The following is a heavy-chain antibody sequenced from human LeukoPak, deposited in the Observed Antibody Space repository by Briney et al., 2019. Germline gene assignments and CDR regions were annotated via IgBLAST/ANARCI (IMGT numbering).Heavy chain of an antibody. V-gene: IGHV1-69*13. J-gene: IGHJ4*02. CDR2: IIPIFGTA. D-gene: IGHD3-22*01. Sequence: ASVKVSCKASGGTFSSYAISWVRQAPGQGLEWMGGIIPIFGTANYAQKFQGRVTITADESTSTAYMELSSLRSEDTAVYYCARDLENSGYCYGIDYWGQGTLVTVSS. CDR1: GGTFSSYA. CDR3: ARDLENSGYCYGIDY.